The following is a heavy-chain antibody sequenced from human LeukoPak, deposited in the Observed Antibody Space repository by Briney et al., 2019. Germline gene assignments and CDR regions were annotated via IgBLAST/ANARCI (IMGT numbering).Heavy chain of an antibody. CDR3: ARGIYCSSTSCYPRYYYYMDV. CDR1: GGSISSYY. D-gene: IGHD2-2*01. CDR2: IYTSGST. J-gene: IGHJ6*03. V-gene: IGHV4-4*07. Sequence: SETLSLTCTVSGGSISSYYWSWIRQPAGKGLEWIGRIYTSGSTNYNPSLKGRVTMSVDTSKNQFSLKLSSVTAADTAVYYCARGIYCSSTSCYPRYYYYMDVWGKGTTVTVSS.